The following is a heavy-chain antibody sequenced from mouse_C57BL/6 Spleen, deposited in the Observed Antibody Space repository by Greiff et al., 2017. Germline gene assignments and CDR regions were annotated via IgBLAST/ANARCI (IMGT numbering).Heavy chain of an antibody. CDR3: AREGLGAY. V-gene: IGHV1-82*01. CDR1: GYALSSSW. Sequence: QVQLQQSGPELVKPGASVKISCKASGYALSSSWMNWVKQRPGKGLEWIGRIYPGDGDTNYNGKFKGKATLTADKSSSTAYMQLSSLTSEDSAVYFCAREGLGAYWGQGTLVTVSA. J-gene: IGHJ3*01. CDR2: IYPGDGDT. D-gene: IGHD2-4*01.